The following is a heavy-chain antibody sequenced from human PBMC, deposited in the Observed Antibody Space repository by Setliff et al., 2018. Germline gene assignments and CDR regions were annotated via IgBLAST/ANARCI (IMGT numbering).Heavy chain of an antibody. CDR1: GYTLTELS. D-gene: IGHD3-3*01. Sequence: GASVKVSCKVSGYTLTELSMHWVRQAPGKGLEWMGGIIPIFGTANYAQKFQGRVTITADESTSTAYMELSSLRSEDTAVYYCVREDGTYYNFWSGYSTTPYYGRDVWGQGTTVTVSS. CDR3: VREDGTYYNFWSGYSTTPYYGRDV. V-gene: IGHV1-69*13. J-gene: IGHJ6*02. CDR2: IIPIFGTA.